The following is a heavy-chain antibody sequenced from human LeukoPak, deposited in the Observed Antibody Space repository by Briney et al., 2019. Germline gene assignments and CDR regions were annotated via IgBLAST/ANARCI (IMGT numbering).Heavy chain of an antibody. Sequence: GGSLRLSCAVSGFPFTRFYMSWIRQAPGKGLEWISYIGLSGSPLDYADSVRGRFTISRDNAKNSLYLELNSLRAEDTAVYYCARNDFSSGSFAYWGQGTLVTVSS. D-gene: IGHD3-22*01. CDR1: GFPFTRFY. CDR3: ARNDFSSGSFAY. J-gene: IGHJ4*02. CDR2: IGLSGSPL. V-gene: IGHV3-11*04.